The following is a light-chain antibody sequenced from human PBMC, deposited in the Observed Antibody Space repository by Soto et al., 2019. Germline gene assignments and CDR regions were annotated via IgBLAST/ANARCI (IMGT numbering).Light chain of an antibody. CDR2: GAS. CDR1: QSISST. CDR3: QQYYHWRT. Sequence: EIVMTQSPATLSVSPGERATLACRASQSISSTLAWYQQKPVQAPWLLIYGASTRATGIPARFSGSGSGTEYTLTHSSLQSEDSAVYYCQQYYHWRTFGQGTKVEIK. J-gene: IGKJ1*01. V-gene: IGKV3-15*01.